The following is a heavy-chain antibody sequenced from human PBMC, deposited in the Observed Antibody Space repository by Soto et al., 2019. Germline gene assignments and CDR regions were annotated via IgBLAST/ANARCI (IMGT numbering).Heavy chain of an antibody. J-gene: IGHJ4*02. D-gene: IGHD2-8*01. V-gene: IGHV2-5*02. CDR1: GFSLTSTGVG. Sequence: QITLKESGPTLVNPTQTLTLTCRVSGFSLTSTGVGVGWIRQPPVKAMESLALIYWDDDKRYSPSLQSRLAITNHTSKNQVGLTVSNIDPADTVTYYCAHTADDHNNAHYPNGGKGILFTVAS. CDR2: IYWDDDK. CDR3: AHTADDHNNAHYPN.